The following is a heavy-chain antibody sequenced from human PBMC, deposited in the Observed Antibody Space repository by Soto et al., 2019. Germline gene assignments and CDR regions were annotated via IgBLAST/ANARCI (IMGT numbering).Heavy chain of an antibody. CDR2: INSDGSST. V-gene: IGHV3-74*01. CDR1: GFTFSSYW. CDR3: AIVPLIVVVPAAIGSFDY. D-gene: IGHD2-2*01. Sequence: GGSLRLSCAASGFTFSSYWMHWVRQAPGKGLVWVSRINSDGSSTSYADSVKGRFTISRDNAKNTLYLQMNSLRAEDTAVYYCAIVPLIVVVPAAIGSFDYWGQGTLVTVSS. J-gene: IGHJ4*02.